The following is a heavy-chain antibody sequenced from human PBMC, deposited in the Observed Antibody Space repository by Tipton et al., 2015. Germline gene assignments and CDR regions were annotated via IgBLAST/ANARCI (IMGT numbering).Heavy chain of an antibody. V-gene: IGHV3-33*01. CDR2: ILYDGVNK. CDR1: GFTFSNYG. J-gene: IGHJ3*02. Sequence: SLRLSCAASGFTFSNYGMDWVRQAPGKGLEWVAVILYDGVNKYYADSLKGRFTISRDNSKNTVYLQMNSLRADDTGVYYCAREGWAFDIWGQGTMVTVSS. CDR3: AREGWAFDI. D-gene: IGHD2-15*01.